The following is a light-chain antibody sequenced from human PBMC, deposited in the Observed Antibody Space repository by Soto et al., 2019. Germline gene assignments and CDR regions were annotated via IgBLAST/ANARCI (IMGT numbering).Light chain of an antibody. CDR3: QEYNNNWA. CDR1: QTISSS. V-gene: IGKV1-5*03. J-gene: IGKJ1*01. Sequence: EIQMTLSPSTLSGSVGDRVTITCRASQTISSSLAWYQQKLGKATKLLIYKGSSLESGVPSRFRGSASGTEFTLTITSLQPDDFGTYYCQEYNNNWAFGQGTKVDIK. CDR2: KGS.